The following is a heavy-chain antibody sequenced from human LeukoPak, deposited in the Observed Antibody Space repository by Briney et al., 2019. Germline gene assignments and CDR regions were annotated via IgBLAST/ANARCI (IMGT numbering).Heavy chain of an antibody. CDR1: GFTFSSYW. Sequence: PGGSLRLSCAASGFTFSSYWMSWVRQAPGKGLEWVANIRQDGSDKYYVGSVKGRFTISRDNAKNSLYLQMNSLRAEDTAVYYCASDGDYGYWGQGTLVTVSS. CDR3: ASDGDYGY. CDR2: IRQDGSDK. D-gene: IGHD4-17*01. J-gene: IGHJ4*02. V-gene: IGHV3-7*01.